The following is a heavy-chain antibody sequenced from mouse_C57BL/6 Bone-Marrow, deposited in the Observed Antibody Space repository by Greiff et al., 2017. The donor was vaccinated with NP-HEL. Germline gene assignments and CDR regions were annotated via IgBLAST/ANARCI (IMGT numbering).Heavy chain of an antibody. CDR3: ARWGSSSYWYFDV. Sequence: VQLQQSGPELVKPGASVTISCKASGYTFTDYYMNWVKQSHGKSLEWIGDINPNHGGTSYTQKFKGKATLTVDKYSSTAYMELRSLTAEDSAVYYCARWGSSSYWYFDVWGTGTTVTVSS. J-gene: IGHJ1*03. V-gene: IGHV1-26*01. CDR2: INPNHGGT. D-gene: IGHD1-1*01. CDR1: GYTFTDYY.